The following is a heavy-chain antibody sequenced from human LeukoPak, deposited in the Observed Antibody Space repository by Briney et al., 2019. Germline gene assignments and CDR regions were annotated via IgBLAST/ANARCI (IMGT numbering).Heavy chain of an antibody. Sequence: GGSLRLSCAASGFTVSNNYMGWVRQAPGKGLEWVSVIYTGGSAYYADSVKGRFTISRDNSKNTLYLQMNSLRAEDTAVYYCARQVSGSYYSRFYYYMDVWGKGTTVTISS. CDR2: IYTGGSA. CDR3: ARQVSGSYYSRFYYYMDV. J-gene: IGHJ6*03. V-gene: IGHV3-53*01. CDR1: GFTVSNNY. D-gene: IGHD3-10*01.